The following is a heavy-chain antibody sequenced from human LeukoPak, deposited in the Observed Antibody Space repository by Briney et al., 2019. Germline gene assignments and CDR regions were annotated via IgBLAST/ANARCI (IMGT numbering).Heavy chain of an antibody. CDR3: ALASNTIPDY. J-gene: IGHJ4*02. Sequence: ASVKVSCKASGYPFTSYGISWVRQAPGQGLEWMGWVSAYNDNINYAQKLQGRVTMTTDTSTSTAYMELRSLRSDDTAVYYCALASNTIPDYWGQGTLVTVSS. CDR2: VSAYNDNI. CDR1: GYPFTSYG. D-gene: IGHD3-3*01. V-gene: IGHV1-18*01.